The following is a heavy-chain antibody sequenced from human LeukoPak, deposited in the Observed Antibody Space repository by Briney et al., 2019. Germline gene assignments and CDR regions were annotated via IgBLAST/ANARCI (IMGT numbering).Heavy chain of an antibody. J-gene: IGHJ6*04. CDR2: INPVIGDT. CDR1: GYIFTDYY. V-gene: IGHV1-2*02. Sequence: ASVKVSRTASGYIFTDYYMHWVRQAPGQGLEWMGWINPVIGDTHYAQKFQGRVTMTRDTSISTAYMELSRLKSDDTAVFYCARGDYDSGSPLDVWGKGTAVTVSS. D-gene: IGHD3-10*01. CDR3: ARGDYDSGSPLDV.